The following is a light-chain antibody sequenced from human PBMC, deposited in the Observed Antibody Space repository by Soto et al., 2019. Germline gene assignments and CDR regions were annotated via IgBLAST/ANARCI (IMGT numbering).Light chain of an antibody. CDR3: MQALQSLT. Sequence: EIVMTQSPLTLPVTPGEPASISCRSSQSLLYNNTYNYLDWYVQKPGQSPQLLIYFGSNRAPGVPERFSDSGSGTDFTLQINRVEAEDVGTYYCMQALQSLTFGQGTRLVIQ. J-gene: IGKJ5*01. CDR1: QSLLYNNTYNY. V-gene: IGKV2-28*01. CDR2: FGS.